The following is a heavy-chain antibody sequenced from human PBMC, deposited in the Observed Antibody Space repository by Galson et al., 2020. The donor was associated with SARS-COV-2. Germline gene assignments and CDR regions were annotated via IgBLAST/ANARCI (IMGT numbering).Heavy chain of an antibody. V-gene: IGHV1-2*02. D-gene: IGHD6-19*01. Sequence: ASVNVPCKASRYTFTGYYMHWVRQAPAQGLEWMGWINPNSGGTNYPHKFQGTVTMTRDTSLSTAYMELSRLSSDDTAVYYCAGETAVADGYYYYGMDVWGQGTTVTVSS. CDR3: AGETAVADGYYYYGMDV. J-gene: IGHJ6*02. CDR1: RYTFTGYY. CDR2: INPNSGGT.